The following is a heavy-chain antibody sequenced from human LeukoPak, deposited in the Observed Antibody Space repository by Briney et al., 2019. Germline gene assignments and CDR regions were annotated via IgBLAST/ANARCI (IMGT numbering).Heavy chain of an antibody. J-gene: IGHJ4*02. Sequence: PGGSLRLSCAASGFTFSDYYMSWIRQAPGKGLEWVSYISNSGSTIYYADSVKGRFTISRDNAKNSLYLQMNSLRAEDTAVYYCARDHNYYDSSGYYYWGQGTLVTVSS. CDR3: ARDHNYYDSSGYYY. CDR1: GFTFSDYY. V-gene: IGHV3-11*01. CDR2: ISNSGSTI. D-gene: IGHD3-22*01.